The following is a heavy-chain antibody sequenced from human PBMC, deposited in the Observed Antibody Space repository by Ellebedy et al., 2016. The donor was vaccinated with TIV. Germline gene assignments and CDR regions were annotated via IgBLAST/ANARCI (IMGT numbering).Heavy chain of an antibody. CDR1: GFTFSNYG. D-gene: IGHD1-1*01. CDR2: IWSDGSNQ. J-gene: IGHJ3*02. V-gene: IGHV3-33*01. CDR3: AREGGTGTRGHDAFDI. Sequence: GESLKISCAASGFTFSNYGLHWVRQAPGKGLEWVALIWSDGSNQYYADSVKGRFTISRDNSKNTLYLQMTSLRAEDTAVYSSAREGGTGTRGHDAFDIWGQGTLVTVSS.